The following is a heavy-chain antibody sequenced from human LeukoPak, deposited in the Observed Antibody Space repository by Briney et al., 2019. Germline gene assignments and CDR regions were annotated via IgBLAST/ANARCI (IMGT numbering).Heavy chain of an antibody. CDR3: ARDLGKSGWSTFDY. Sequence: GGSLTLSCAASGFTFSSYSVNWVRQSPGKGLELVSYISSSSSTIYYADSVKGRFTVSRDNAKNSLYVQMNSVRAEDTAVYYCARDLGKSGWSTFDYWGGGTLVTVS. D-gene: IGHD6-19*01. CDR1: GFTFSSYS. J-gene: IGHJ4*02. CDR2: ISSSSSTI. V-gene: IGHV3-48*01.